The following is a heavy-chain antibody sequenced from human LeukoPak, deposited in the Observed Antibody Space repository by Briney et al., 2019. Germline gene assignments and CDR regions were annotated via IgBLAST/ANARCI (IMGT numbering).Heavy chain of an antibody. CDR1: GGSIINGDYS. Sequence: SETLSLTCAVSGGSIINGDYSWSWIRQPPGKGLEWIGYIYHSGSTYYNPSLKSRVTISVDRSKNQFSLKLSSVTAADTAVYYCARVKGDFTMVRGVNHYFDYWGQGTLVTVSS. J-gene: IGHJ4*02. CDR3: ARVKGDFTMVRGVNHYFDY. V-gene: IGHV4-30-2*01. CDR2: IYHSGST. D-gene: IGHD3-10*01.